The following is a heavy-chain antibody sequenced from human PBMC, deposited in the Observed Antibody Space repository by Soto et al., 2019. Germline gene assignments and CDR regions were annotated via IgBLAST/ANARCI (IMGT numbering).Heavy chain of an antibody. CDR3: ARAPAVTTRVYYYYYGMDV. CDR1: GFTFSSYG. J-gene: IGHJ6*02. D-gene: IGHD4-4*01. V-gene: IGHV3-33*01. Sequence: GGXLRLSCAASGFTFSSYGMHWVRQAPGKGLEWVAVIWYDGSNKYYADSVKGRFTISRDNSKNTLYLQMNSLRAEDTAVYYCARAPAVTTRVYYYYYGMDVWGQGTTVPVSS. CDR2: IWYDGSNK.